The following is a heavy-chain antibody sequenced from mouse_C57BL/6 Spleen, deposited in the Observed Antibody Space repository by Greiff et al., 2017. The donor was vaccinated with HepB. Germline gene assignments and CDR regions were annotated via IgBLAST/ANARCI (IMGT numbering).Heavy chain of an antibody. V-gene: IGHV1-54*01. CDR1: GYAFPNYL. CDR3: ARAVVATPFAY. D-gene: IGHD1-1*01. Sequence: QVQLQQSGAELVRPGTSVKVSCKASGYAFPNYLIEWVKQRPGQGLEWIGVINPGSGGTNYNEKFKGKATLTADKSSSTAYMQRSSLTSEDSAVYFCARAVVATPFAYWGQGTLVTVSA. CDR2: INPGSGGT. J-gene: IGHJ3*01.